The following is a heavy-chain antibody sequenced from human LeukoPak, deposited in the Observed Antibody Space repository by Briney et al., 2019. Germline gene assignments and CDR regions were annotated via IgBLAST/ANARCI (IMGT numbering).Heavy chain of an antibody. D-gene: IGHD3-10*01. J-gene: IGHJ4*02. CDR2: IYHSGTT. Sequence: SETLSLTCAVSGYSITSSSWWGWIRQPPGKGLEWIGYIYHSGTTYYNPSLQSRITMSVDTSKNQFSLKLSSVTAVDTAVYYCARKENVYYYFDYWGQGTLVTVSS. CDR3: ARKENVYYYFDY. CDR1: GYSITSSSW. V-gene: IGHV4-28*01.